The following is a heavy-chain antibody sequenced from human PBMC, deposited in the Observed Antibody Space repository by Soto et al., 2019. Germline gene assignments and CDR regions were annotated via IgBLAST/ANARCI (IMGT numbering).Heavy chain of an antibody. J-gene: IGHJ4*02. V-gene: IGHV3-48*03. CDR2: ISSSGSTI. CDR3: ALYCTNGVCYEAPFDY. CDR1: GFTFSSYE. D-gene: IGHD2-8*01. Sequence: GGSLRLSCAASGFTFSSYEMNWVRQAPGKGLEWVSYISSSGSTIYYADSVKGRFTISRDNAKNSLYLQMNSLRAEDTAVYYCALYCTNGVCYEAPFDYWGQGTLVTVSS.